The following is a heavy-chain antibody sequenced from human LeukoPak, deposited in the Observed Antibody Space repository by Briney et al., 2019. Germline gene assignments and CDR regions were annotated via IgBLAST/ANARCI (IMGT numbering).Heavy chain of an antibody. D-gene: IGHD1-26*01. CDR2: ISAYNGNT. CDR1: GYTFTSYG. Sequence: ASVTVSFKASGYTFTSYGISWVRQAPGQGLEWMGWISAYNGNTNYAQKLQGRVTMTTDTSTSTAYMELRSLRSDDTAVYYCARDRAAGIVGAEDYWGQGTLVTVSS. CDR3: ARDRAAGIVGAEDY. V-gene: IGHV1-18*01. J-gene: IGHJ4*02.